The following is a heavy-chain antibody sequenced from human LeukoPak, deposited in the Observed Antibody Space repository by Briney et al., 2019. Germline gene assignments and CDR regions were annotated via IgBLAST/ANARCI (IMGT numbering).Heavy chain of an antibody. CDR1: GFTFCSYW. CDR2: INTDGSST. J-gene: IGHJ5*02. D-gene: IGHD3-9*01. CDR3: ARLGRGGGYHVLTGLS. Sequence: GESLRLSCAASGFTFCSYWMYWVRQAPGKGLVWVSRINTDGSSTSYVDSVKGRFTISRDNAKNTLYLQMNSLRIDDTAVYYCARLGRGGGYHVLTGLSWRQGPLVTVSS. V-gene: IGHV3-74*01.